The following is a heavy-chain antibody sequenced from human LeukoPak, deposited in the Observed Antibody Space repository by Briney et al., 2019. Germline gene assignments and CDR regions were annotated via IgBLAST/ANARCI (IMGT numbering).Heavy chain of an antibody. V-gene: IGHV4-30-4*01. D-gene: IGHD1-26*01. J-gene: IGHJ4*02. Sequence: PSQTLSLTCTVSGGSISSGDYYWSWIRQPPGKGLEWIGYIYYSGSTYYNPSLKSRVTISVDTSKNQFSLKLSSVTAADTAVYYCARLFGSYYYFDYWGQGTLVTVSS. CDR3: ARLFGSYYYFDY. CDR1: GGSISSGDYY. CDR2: IYYSGST.